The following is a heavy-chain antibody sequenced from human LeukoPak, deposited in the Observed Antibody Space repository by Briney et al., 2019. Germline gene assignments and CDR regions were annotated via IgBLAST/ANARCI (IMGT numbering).Heavy chain of an antibody. J-gene: IGHJ4*02. CDR3: ARAVGSFDWLPLFDY. V-gene: IGHV4-38-2*02. CDR2: IYHSGIT. D-gene: IGHD3-9*01. CDR1: GYSIRSGFY. Sequence: PSETLSLTCTVSGYSIRSGFYWGWTRQPPGKGLEWIGNIYHSGITYYTPSLKSRVTISVDTSKNQFYLKLSSVTAADTAVYYCARAVGSFDWLPLFDYWGQGTLVTVSS.